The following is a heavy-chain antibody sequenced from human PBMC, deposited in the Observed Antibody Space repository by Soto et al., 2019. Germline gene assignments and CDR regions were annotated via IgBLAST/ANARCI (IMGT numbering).Heavy chain of an antibody. Sequence: GWSLRLSCAASGFTFSSYAMHWIRQAPGKGLEWVAVISYDGSNKYYADSVKGRFTISRDNSKNTLYLQMNSLRAEDTAVYYCARAMYYYDSSGFYYYYGMDVWCRGTTVTVSS. CDR1: GFTFSSYA. J-gene: IGHJ6*02. CDR2: ISYDGSNK. V-gene: IGHV3-30-3*01. D-gene: IGHD3-22*01. CDR3: ARAMYYYDSSGFYYYYGMDV.